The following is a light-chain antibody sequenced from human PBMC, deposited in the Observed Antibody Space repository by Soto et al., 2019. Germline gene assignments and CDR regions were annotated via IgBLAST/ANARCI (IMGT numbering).Light chain of an antibody. J-gene: IGKJ5*01. CDR3: QQTYSTPIT. V-gene: IGKV1-39*01. CDR1: QDISNY. Sequence: DIQMTPSPSSLSASVGDRVTITCQASQDISNYLNWYQQRPGKAPKLLIYAASSLQSGVPSRFSGSGSGTDFTLTISSLQPEDFVTYYCQQTYSTPITFGQGTRLEIK. CDR2: AAS.